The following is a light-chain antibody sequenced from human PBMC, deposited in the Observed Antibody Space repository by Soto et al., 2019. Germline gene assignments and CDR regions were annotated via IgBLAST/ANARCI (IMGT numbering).Light chain of an antibody. V-gene: IGKV1-39*01. CDR3: QQSYSTPSWT. Sequence: DIQMTPSPSSLSASVGDRVTITCRASQSISSYLNWYQQKPGKAPKLLIYAESSLQSGVPSTFSGSGSGTDFTLTISSLQPEDFANYYCQQSYSTPSWTFGQGTKVEIK. CDR2: AES. J-gene: IGKJ1*01. CDR1: QSISSY.